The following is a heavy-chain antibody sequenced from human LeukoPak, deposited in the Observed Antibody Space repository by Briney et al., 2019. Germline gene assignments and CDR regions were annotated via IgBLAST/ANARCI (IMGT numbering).Heavy chain of an antibody. V-gene: IGHV4-39*07. Sequence: PSETLSLTCTVSGGSISSSYSYWGWLRQPPGKGLEWIGNIYYSGSTYYNPSLKSRVTISVDTSKNHFSLKLNSVTAADTALYYCARAQTYGDSRLLLDYWGQGTLVTVSS. CDR1: GGSISSSYSY. CDR3: ARAQTYGDSRLLLDY. D-gene: IGHD2-21*02. J-gene: IGHJ4*02. CDR2: IYYSGST.